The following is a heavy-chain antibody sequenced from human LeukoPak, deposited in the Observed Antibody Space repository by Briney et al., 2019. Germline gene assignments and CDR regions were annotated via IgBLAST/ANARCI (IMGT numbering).Heavy chain of an antibody. CDR2: IIPIFGTA. CDR1: GYTFTGYY. J-gene: IGHJ3*02. CDR3: ARGYSSSIKDAFDI. D-gene: IGHD6-6*01. V-gene: IGHV1-69*13. Sequence: ASVKVSCKASGYTFTGYYIHWVRQAPGQGLEWMGGIIPIFGTANYAQKFQGRVTITADESTSTAYMELSSLRSEDTAVYYCARGYSSSIKDAFDIWGQGTMVTVSS.